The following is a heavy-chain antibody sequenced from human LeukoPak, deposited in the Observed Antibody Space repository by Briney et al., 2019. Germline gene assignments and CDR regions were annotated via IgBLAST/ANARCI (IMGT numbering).Heavy chain of an antibody. CDR3: ARTYYDFWSGHPYYYYMDV. D-gene: IGHD3-3*01. J-gene: IGHJ6*03. V-gene: IGHV4-59*11. Sequence: SETLSLTCTVSGGSISSHYWSWIRQPPGKGLEWIWYIYYSGSTNYNPSLKSRVTISVDTSKNQFSLKLSSVTAADTAVYYCARTYYDFWSGHPYYYYMDVWGKGTTVTVSS. CDR1: GGSISSHY. CDR2: IYYSGST.